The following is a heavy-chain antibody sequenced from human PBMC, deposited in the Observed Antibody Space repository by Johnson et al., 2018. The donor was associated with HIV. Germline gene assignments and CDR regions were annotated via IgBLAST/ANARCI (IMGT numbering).Heavy chain of an antibody. Sequence: QVQLVESGGGLVQPGGSLRLSCAASGFTFSSYAMHWVRQAPGKGLEWVAVISYDGSNKYYADSVKGRFTISRDNSKNTLYLQMNSLRAEDTALYYCARGFGNSGYYYGRVGAFDIWGQGTMVTVSS. J-gene: IGHJ3*02. V-gene: IGHV3-30-3*01. CDR2: ISYDGSNK. CDR1: GFTFSSYA. CDR3: ARGFGNSGYYYGRVGAFDI. D-gene: IGHD3-22*01.